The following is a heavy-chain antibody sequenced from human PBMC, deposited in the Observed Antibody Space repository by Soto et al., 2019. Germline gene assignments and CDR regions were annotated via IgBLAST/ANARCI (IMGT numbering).Heavy chain of an antibody. CDR2: INAINGNT. CDR3: AREEYYYGSGAFFDY. Sequence: ASVKVSCKASGYTFTSYAMHWVRQAPGQRLEWMGWINAINGNTKYAQKFQGRVTMTRNKSISTAYMELSSLRSEDTAVYYCAREEYYYGSGAFFDYWGQGTLVTVSS. J-gene: IGHJ4*02. V-gene: IGHV1-3*01. D-gene: IGHD3-10*01. CDR1: GYTFTSYA.